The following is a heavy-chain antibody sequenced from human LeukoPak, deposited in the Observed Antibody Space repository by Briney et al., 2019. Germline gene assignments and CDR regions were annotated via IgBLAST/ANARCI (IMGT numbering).Heavy chain of an antibody. CDR3: ARHQYGSGSYSDAFDI. CDR1: GGSFSGYY. CDR2: INHSGST. Sequence: SETLSLTCAVYGGSFSGYYWSWIRQPPGKGLEWIGEINHSGSTNYNPSLKSRVTISVDTSKNQFSLKLSSVTAADTAVYYCARHQYGSGSYSDAFDIWGQGTMVTVSS. D-gene: IGHD3-10*01. V-gene: IGHV4-34*01. J-gene: IGHJ3*02.